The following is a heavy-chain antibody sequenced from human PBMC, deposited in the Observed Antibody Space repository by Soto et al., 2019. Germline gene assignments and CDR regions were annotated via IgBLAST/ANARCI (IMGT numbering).Heavy chain of an antibody. D-gene: IGHD2-15*01. CDR2: ISGSGGST. CDR1: GFTFSSYA. V-gene: IGHV3-23*01. CDR3: AKAGSWYDY. Sequence: EVQLLESGGGLIQPGGSLRLSCAASGFTFSSYAMNWVRQAPGKGLEWVSGISGSGGSTYYADSVKGRFTISRDNSKNTLYLQMSSLRAEDTAVYYCAKAGSWYDYWGQGTLVTVSS. J-gene: IGHJ4*02.